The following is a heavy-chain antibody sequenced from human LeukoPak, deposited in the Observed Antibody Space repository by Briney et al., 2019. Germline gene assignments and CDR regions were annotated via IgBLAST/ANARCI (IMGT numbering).Heavy chain of an antibody. Sequence: PSETLSLTCAVYGGSLSGYYWSWIRQPPGKGLEWIGEINHSGSTNYNPSLKSRVTISVDTSKNQFSLKLSSVTAADTAVYYCARHLRTAVGATSHLDYWGQGTLVTVSS. V-gene: IGHV4-34*01. CDR3: ARHLRTAVGATSHLDY. CDR1: GGSLSGYY. D-gene: IGHD1-26*01. CDR2: INHSGST. J-gene: IGHJ4*02.